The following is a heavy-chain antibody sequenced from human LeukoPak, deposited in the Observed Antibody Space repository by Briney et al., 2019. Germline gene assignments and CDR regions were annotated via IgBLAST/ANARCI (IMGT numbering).Heavy chain of an antibody. CDR3: AKANGRGSNSREGFDI. CDR1: GGTFSSYA. CDR2: IIPIFGTA. V-gene: IGHV1-69*13. J-gene: IGHJ3*02. D-gene: IGHD2-8*01. Sequence: AAVEVSCKASGGTFSSYAIRWGREAAGQGVEWRGGIIPIFGTANYAQKSQGRVTITADESTSTAYMELSSLRSEDTAVYYCAKANGRGSNSREGFDIWGQGTVVTVSS.